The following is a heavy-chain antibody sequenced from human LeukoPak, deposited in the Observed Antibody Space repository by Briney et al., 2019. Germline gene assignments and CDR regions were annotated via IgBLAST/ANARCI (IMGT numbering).Heavy chain of an antibody. CDR3: ARGRYDFWGGSTLDY. CDR1: GFTFSRYA. V-gene: IGHV3-64*02. J-gene: IGHJ4*02. Sequence: SGGSLRLSCAASGFTFSRYAMYWVRQAPGKGLECVSAISSDGGSTYYADSVKGRFSISRDTSKKTMFLQMGSLRAEDMAIYYCARGRYDFWGGSTLDYWGQGALVIVPS. CDR2: ISSDGGST. D-gene: IGHD3-3*01.